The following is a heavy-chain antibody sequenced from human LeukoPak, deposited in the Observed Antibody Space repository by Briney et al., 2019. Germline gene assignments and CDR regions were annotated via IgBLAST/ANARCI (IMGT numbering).Heavy chain of an antibody. V-gene: IGHV3-72*01. CDR1: GFTFSDRY. CDR3: AKAESIAAAGPFDY. Sequence: PGGSLRLSCTASGFTFSDRYIDWVRQAPGKGLEWVGRSRNKANSYTTEYAASVRGRFTISRDESKNLLYLQMNSLRAEDTAVYYCAKAESIAAAGPFDYWGQGTLVTVSS. D-gene: IGHD6-13*01. CDR2: SRNKANSYTT. J-gene: IGHJ4*02.